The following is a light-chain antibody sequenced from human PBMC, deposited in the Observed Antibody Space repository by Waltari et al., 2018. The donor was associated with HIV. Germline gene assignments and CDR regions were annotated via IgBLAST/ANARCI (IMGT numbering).Light chain of an antibody. V-gene: IGLV2-14*03. CDR2: DVT. CDR1: SRDVGCSKY. J-gene: IGLJ1*01. Sequence: QSALTQPASVSGSPGQSITISCTGPSRDVGCSKYVSWYQQYPGKAPKLIIYDVTNRPSGVSNRFSGSKSGNTASLTISGLQAEDEADYYCCSYTSSITGRVFGTGTKVTVL. CDR3: CSYTSSITGRV.